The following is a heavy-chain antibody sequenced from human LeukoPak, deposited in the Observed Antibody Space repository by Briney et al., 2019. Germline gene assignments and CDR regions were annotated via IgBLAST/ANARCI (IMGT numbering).Heavy chain of an antibody. Sequence: GGSLRLSCAASGFIFSSYSMSWVRQAPGKGLEWVSVITGSGGNTYYADSVKGRFTISKDNSKNTVYLQMSSLRVNDTAVYYCAKAASSSWPSYYYGMDVWGQGTTVTVSS. D-gene: IGHD6-13*01. V-gene: IGHV3-23*01. J-gene: IGHJ6*02. CDR2: ITGSGGNT. CDR1: GFIFSSYS. CDR3: AKAASSSWPSYYYGMDV.